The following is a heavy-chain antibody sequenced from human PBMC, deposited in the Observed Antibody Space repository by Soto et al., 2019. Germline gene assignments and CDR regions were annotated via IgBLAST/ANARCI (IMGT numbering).Heavy chain of an antibody. Sequence: EVQLLESGGGLVQPGGSLRLSCAASGFTFSSYAMSWVRQAQGKGLEWVSTISSSGGNTYFADSVKGRFTISRDNSKNTLYLTMTSMRAADTAVYYCGKALYGDYDFDCWGQGTLVTVSS. J-gene: IGHJ4*02. CDR1: GFTFSSYA. V-gene: IGHV3-23*01. D-gene: IGHD4-17*01. CDR2: ISSSGGNT. CDR3: GKALYGDYDFDC.